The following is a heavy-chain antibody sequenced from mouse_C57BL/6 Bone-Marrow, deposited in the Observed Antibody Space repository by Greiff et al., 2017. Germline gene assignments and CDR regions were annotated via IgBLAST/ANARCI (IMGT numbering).Heavy chain of an antibody. J-gene: IGHJ1*03. CDR1: GYTFTDHT. D-gene: IGHD1-1*01. Sequence: VKLQQSDAELVKPGASVKISCKVSGYTFTDHTIHWMKQRPEQGLEWIGYIYPRDGSTKYNEKFKGKATLTADKSSSTAYMQLNSLTSEDSAVYFCARKGFITTVAHWYFDVWGTGTTVTVSS. CDR3: ARKGFITTVAHWYFDV. CDR2: IYPRDGST. V-gene: IGHV1-78*01.